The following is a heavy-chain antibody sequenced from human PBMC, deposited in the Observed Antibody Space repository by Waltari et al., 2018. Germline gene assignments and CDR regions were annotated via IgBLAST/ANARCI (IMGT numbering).Heavy chain of an antibody. J-gene: IGHJ4*02. V-gene: IGHV5-51*01. CDR3: ARLPDY. Sequence: RQMPGKGLEWMGIIYPGDSDARYSPSFQGQVTISVDKSVSTAYLQWSSLKASDTAIYYCARLPDYWGQGTLVTVSS. CDR2: IYPGDSDA.